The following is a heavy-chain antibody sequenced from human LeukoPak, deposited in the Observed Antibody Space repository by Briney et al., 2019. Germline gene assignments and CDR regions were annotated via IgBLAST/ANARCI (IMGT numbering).Heavy chain of an antibody. CDR1: GYTFTGYY. J-gene: IGHJ4*02. D-gene: IGHD3-22*01. CDR3: ARDPAYYDSSGYYGGFDY. V-gene: IGHV1-2*02. CDR2: INPNSGGT. Sequence: ASVKVSCKASGYTFTGYYMHWVRQAPGQGLEWMGWINPNSGGTNYAQKFQGRVTMTRDTSISTAYMELSRLRSDDTAVYYCARDPAYYDSSGYYGGFDYWGQGTLVTVSS.